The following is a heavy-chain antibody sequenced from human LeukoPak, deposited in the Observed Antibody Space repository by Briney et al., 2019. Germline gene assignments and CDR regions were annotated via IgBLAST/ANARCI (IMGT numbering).Heavy chain of an antibody. J-gene: IGHJ3*02. CDR2: ISSSSSTI. CDR3: AKGQMVRGSMGAFDI. V-gene: IGHV3-48*04. CDR1: GFTFSSYS. Sequence: GGSLRLSCAASGFTFSSYSMNWVRQAPGKGLEWVSYISSSSSTIYYADSVKGRFTISRDNAKNSLYLQMNSLRAEDTAVYYCAKGQMVRGSMGAFDIWGQGTMVTVSS. D-gene: IGHD3-10*01.